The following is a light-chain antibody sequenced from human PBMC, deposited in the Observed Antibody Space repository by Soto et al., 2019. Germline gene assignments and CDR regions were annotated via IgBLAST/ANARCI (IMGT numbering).Light chain of an antibody. J-gene: IGLJ1*01. CDR3: QSYDSSLAGFV. Sequence: QSVLTQPPSVSGAPGQRVTISCTGSSSNIGARFDVHWYQHLPGTAPKLLISVNTNGPSGVADRFSGSKSGTSASLAIAGLRAEDEADYYSQSYDSSLAGFVFGTGTKVTVL. CDR1: SSNIGARFD. CDR2: VNT. V-gene: IGLV1-40*01.